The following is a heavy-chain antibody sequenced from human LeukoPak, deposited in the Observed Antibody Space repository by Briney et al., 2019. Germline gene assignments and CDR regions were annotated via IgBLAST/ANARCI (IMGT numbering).Heavy chain of an antibody. CDR1: GFTFSAFA. Sequence: GGSLKLSCAASGFTFSAFAMHWVRQASGKGLEWVGRIRSKANRYATAYSASVKGRFSISRDDSKNTAYLQMNSLKTEDTAVYYCTSYDYGDYSGAFDLWGQGTMVTVCS. CDR3: TSYDYGDYSGAFDL. J-gene: IGHJ3*01. CDR2: IRSKANRYAT. D-gene: IGHD4-17*01. V-gene: IGHV3-73*01.